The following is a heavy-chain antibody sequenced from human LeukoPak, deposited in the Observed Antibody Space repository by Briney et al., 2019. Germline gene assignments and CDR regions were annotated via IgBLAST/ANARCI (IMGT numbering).Heavy chain of an antibody. CDR1: GFTFSSYA. V-gene: IGHV3-48*03. Sequence: GGSLRLSCAASGFTFSSYAMSWVRQAPGKGLEWVSYISSSGSTIYYADSVKGRFTISRDNAKNSLYLQMNSLRAEDTAVYYCARDLQDGYSGSSYFDYWGQGTLVTVSS. CDR2: ISSSGSTI. J-gene: IGHJ4*02. CDR3: ARDLQDGYSGSSYFDY. D-gene: IGHD1-26*01.